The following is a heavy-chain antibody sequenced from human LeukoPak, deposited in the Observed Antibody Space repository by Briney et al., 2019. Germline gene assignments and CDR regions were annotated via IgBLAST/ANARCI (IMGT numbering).Heavy chain of an antibody. V-gene: IGHV3-30*02. CDR1: GFTFSSYG. CDR3: AKDGDRLLDFNWFDP. Sequence: QPGGSLRLSCAASGFTFSSYGMHWVRQAPGKGLEWVAFIRYDGSNKYYADSMKGRFTISRDNSKNTLYLQMNSLRAEDTAVYYCAKDGDRLLDFNWFDPWGQGTLVTVSS. CDR2: IRYDGSNK. D-gene: IGHD2-2*01. J-gene: IGHJ5*02.